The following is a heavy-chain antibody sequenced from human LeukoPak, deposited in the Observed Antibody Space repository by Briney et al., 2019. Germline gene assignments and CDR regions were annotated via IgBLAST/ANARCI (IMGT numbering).Heavy chain of an antibody. CDR1: GYTFTSYG. Sequence: ASVKVSCKASGYTFTSYGISWVRQAPGQGLEWMGWISAYNGNTNYAQKLQGRVTMTTDTSTSTAYMELRSLRSDDTAVYYCATQYYYDRSYAFDIWGQGTMVTASS. D-gene: IGHD3-22*01. CDR2: ISAYNGNT. J-gene: IGHJ3*02. CDR3: ATQYYYDRSYAFDI. V-gene: IGHV1-18*01.